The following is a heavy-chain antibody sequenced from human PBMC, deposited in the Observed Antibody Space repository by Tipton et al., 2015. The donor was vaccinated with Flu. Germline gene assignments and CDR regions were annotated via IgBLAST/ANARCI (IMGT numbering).Heavy chain of an antibody. J-gene: IGHJ5*01. CDR2: VSRTGST. D-gene: IGHD4-11*01. CDR3: ARRDSSNYVSDPKNWFDP. CDR1: GDSISSDFY. V-gene: IGHV4-38-2*01. Sequence: TLSLTCAVSGDSISSDFYWAWIRQFPGKGLEWIGTVSRTGSTIYNPSLKSRVTISIDTSKNQFSLNMRSVTAAAMAVYYCARRDSSNYVSDPKNWFDPWGQRTLVTVSS.